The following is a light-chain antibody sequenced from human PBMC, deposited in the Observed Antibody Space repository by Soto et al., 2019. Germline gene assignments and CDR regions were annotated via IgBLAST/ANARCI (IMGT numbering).Light chain of an antibody. CDR1: QSLLYSSNNKNY. J-gene: IGKJ1*01. V-gene: IGKV4-1*01. CDR3: QQYYGTPWT. Sequence: DIVMTQSPDSLAVSLGERATINCKSSQSLLYSSNNKNYLAWYQQKPGQPPKLLIYWASTRESGVPDRFSGSGSGTDFTLTVSRLQAEDVAVYYCQQYYGTPWTFGQGTKVEIK. CDR2: WAS.